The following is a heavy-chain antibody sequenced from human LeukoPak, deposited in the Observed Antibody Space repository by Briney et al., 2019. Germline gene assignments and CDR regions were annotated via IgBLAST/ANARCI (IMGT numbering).Heavy chain of an antibody. CDR1: GFTFSSYW. V-gene: IGHV3-7*03. CDR2: IKQDGSEK. Sequence: GGSLRLSCAASGFTFSSYWMSWVRQAPGKGLEWVANIKQDGSEKYYVDSVKGRFTISRDNSKNSLYLQMNSLRTEDTALYYCAKEYYDSSGGIMDVWGKGTTVTVSS. D-gene: IGHD3-22*01. J-gene: IGHJ6*03. CDR3: AKEYYDSSGGIMDV.